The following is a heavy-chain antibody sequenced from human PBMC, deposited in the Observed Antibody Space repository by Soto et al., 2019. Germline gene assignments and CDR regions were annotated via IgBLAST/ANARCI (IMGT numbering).Heavy chain of an antibody. D-gene: IGHD6-13*01. V-gene: IGHV1-18*01. CDR1: GYTFSSYG. Sequence: QIQLVQSGGEVRTPGASVKVSCKASGYTFSSYGITWVRQAPGQGLEWLGWINPSSGETNYAQKFLGRVTVTTDTSTTTGYNELRNLTFGDTADYYCARDWYPRFDPWGQGTLVTVSS. J-gene: IGHJ5*02. CDR2: INPSSGET. CDR3: ARDWYPRFDP.